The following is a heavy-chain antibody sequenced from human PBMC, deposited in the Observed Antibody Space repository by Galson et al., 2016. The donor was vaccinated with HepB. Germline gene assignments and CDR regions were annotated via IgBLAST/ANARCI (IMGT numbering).Heavy chain of an antibody. CDR1: GYLFTTYS. D-gene: IGHD1-1*01. CDR3: ARGYGGWNERPDY. CDR2: INGDNGNT. V-gene: IGHV1-3*01. J-gene: IGHJ4*02. Sequence: SVKVSCKASGYLFTTYSMNWMRQAPGQRLEWMGWINGDNGNTTYSQKFRDRVTFSTDKSASTGYMEVSSLRSDDTAVYFCARGYGGWNERPDYWGQGTL.